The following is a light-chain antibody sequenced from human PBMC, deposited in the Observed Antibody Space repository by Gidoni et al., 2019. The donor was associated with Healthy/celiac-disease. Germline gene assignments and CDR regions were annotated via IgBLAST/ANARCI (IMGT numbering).Light chain of an antibody. Sequence: QSVLTQPPSVSEAPRQRVTISCSGSSSNIGNNAVNWYQQLPGKAPKLLIYYDDLLPSGVSDRFSGSQSGTSASLAISGLPSAAAAVSCCASCSARLPCPVF. V-gene: IGLV1-36*01. CDR3: ASCSARLPCPV. CDR1: SSNIGNNA. J-gene: IGLJ6*01. CDR2: YDD.